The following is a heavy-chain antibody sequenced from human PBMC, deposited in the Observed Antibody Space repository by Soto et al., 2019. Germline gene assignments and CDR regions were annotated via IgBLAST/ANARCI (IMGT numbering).Heavy chain of an antibody. CDR3: AKEARYYYDSSGPYDY. Sequence: QPGGSLRLSCAASGFTFSSYGMHWVRQAPGKGLEWVAVISYDGSNKYYADSVKGRFTISRDNSKNTLYLQMNSLRAEDTAVYYCAKEARYYYDSSGPYDYWGQGTLVTVSS. CDR2: ISYDGSNK. D-gene: IGHD3-22*01. V-gene: IGHV3-30*18. CDR1: GFTFSSYG. J-gene: IGHJ4*02.